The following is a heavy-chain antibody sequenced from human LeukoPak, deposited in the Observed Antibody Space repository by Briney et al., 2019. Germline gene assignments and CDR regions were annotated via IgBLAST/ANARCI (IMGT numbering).Heavy chain of an antibody. Sequence: GGSLRLSCAASGFTFSSYSMNWVRQAPGKGLEWVSSISSSSSYIYYADSVKGRFTISRDNAKNSLYLQMNSLRAEDTALYYCAKGRGSGSPHSSYYYGMDVWGQGTTVTVSS. CDR3: AKGRGSGSPHSSYYYGMDV. J-gene: IGHJ6*02. D-gene: IGHD3-10*01. CDR2: ISSSSSYI. CDR1: GFTFSSYS. V-gene: IGHV3-21*04.